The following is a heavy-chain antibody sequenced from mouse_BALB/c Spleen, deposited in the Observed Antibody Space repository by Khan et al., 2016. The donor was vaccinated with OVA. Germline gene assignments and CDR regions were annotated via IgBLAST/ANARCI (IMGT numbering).Heavy chain of an antibody. CDR2: ISYSGNT. Sequence: VQLKESGPGLVKPSQSLSLTCTVTGYSIPSEFAWNWIRQFPGNKLEWMGYISYSGNTRYNPSLKSLISITRDTSRNQFFLQLNSVTTEDTATYYCARKDYYDYDPFPYWGQGTLVTVSA. CDR1: GYSIPSEFA. CDR3: ARKDYYDYDPFPY. D-gene: IGHD2-4*01. J-gene: IGHJ3*01. V-gene: IGHV3-2*02.